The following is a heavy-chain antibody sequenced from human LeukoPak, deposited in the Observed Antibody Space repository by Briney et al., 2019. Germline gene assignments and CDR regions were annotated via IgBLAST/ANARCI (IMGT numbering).Heavy chain of an antibody. Sequence: PSETLSLTCTVSGGSMSGYYWSWIRQPAGKGLEWIGRVYNSGTADYNPSLQSRVTMSIDRSKIQFSLKLRSVTAADTAVYYCARITGGAWTSFDYWGQGILVTVSS. CDR2: VYNSGTA. CDR1: GGSMSGYY. CDR3: ARITGGAWTSFDY. J-gene: IGHJ4*02. D-gene: IGHD3-16*01. V-gene: IGHV4-4*07.